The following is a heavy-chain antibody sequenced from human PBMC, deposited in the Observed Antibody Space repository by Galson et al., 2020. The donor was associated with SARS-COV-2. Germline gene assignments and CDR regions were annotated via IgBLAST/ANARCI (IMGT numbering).Heavy chain of an antibody. D-gene: IGHD2-2*01. V-gene: IGHV2-26*01. CDR1: GFSLRNARMG. CDR2: IFSNDEK. CDR3: ARMGCSSTSCKSHAFDI. J-gene: IGHJ3*02. Sequence: SGPTLVKPTETLTLTCTVSGFSLRNARMGVSWLRQPPGKALEWLAHIFSNDEKSYSTSLKSRLTISKDTSKSQVVLTMTNMDPVDTATYYCARMGCSSTSCKSHAFDIWGQGTMVTVSS.